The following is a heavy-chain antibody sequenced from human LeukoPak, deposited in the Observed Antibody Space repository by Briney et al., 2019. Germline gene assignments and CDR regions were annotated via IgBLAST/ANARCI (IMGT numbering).Heavy chain of an antibody. CDR1: GYTFTGYY. D-gene: IGHD6-19*01. J-gene: IGHJ3*02. CDR3: ARERLVRGMPPDAFDI. Sequence: ASVKVSCKASGYTFTGYYMHWVRQAPGQGLEWMGWINPNSGGTNYAQKFQGRVTMTGDTSISTAYMELSRLRSDDTAVYYCARERLVRGMPPDAFDIWGQGTMVTVSS. CDR2: INPNSGGT. V-gene: IGHV1-2*02.